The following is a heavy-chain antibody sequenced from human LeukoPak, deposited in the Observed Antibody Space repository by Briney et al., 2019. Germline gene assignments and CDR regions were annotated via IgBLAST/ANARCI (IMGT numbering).Heavy chain of an antibody. Sequence: GASVKVSCKASGYTFTGYYMHWVRQAPGQGLEWMGWINPNSGGTNYAQKFQGRVTMTRDTSISTAYMELSSLRSEDTAVYYCARSRDSVGARETGWFDPWGQGTLVTVSS. CDR3: ARSRDSVGARETGWFDP. D-gene: IGHD1-26*01. CDR2: INPNSGGT. V-gene: IGHV1-2*02. J-gene: IGHJ5*02. CDR1: GYTFTGYY.